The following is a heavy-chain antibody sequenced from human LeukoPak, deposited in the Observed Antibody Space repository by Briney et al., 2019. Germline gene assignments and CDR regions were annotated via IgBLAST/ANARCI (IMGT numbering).Heavy chain of an antibody. CDR1: GGSMSSYY. D-gene: IGHD5-24*01. J-gene: IGHJ4*02. CDR3: ARGARAGYNLEPFDY. CDR2: IYYSGST. V-gene: IGHV4-59*08. Sequence: SETLSLTCTVSGGSMSSYYWSWIRQPPGKGLEWIGYIYYSGSTKYNPSLRSRVTISVDTSKNQFSLKLSSVTAADTAVYYCARGARAGYNLEPFDYWGQGTLVTVSS.